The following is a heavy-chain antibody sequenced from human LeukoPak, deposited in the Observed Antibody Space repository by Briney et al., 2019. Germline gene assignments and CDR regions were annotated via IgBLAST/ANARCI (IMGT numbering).Heavy chain of an antibody. V-gene: IGHV1-24*01. CDR3: AAGRPYSLLDY. CDR1: GSSLSELS. D-gene: IGHD5-18*01. Sequence: ASVKVSCTVSGSSLSELSLYWVRQAPGKGLGWMGGFDVIDSETFYAQKFQDRVTMTEDSSTDTAYMELRSLTSDDTALYYCAAGRPYSLLDYWGQGTLVTVSS. J-gene: IGHJ4*02. CDR2: FDVIDSET.